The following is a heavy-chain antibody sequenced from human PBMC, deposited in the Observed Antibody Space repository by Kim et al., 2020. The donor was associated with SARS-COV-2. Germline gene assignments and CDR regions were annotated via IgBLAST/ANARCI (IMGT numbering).Heavy chain of an antibody. CDR1: GGSISSSSYY. J-gene: IGHJ4*02. CDR2: IYYSGST. CDR3: AREPPIKKGIVGATAFDY. D-gene: IGHD1-26*01. Sequence: SETLSLTCTVSGGSISSSSYYWGWIRQPPGKGLEWIGSIYYSGSTYYNPSLKSRVTISVDTSKNQFSLKLSSVTAADTAVYYCAREPPIKKGIVGATAFDYWGQGTLVTVSS. V-gene: IGHV4-39*07.